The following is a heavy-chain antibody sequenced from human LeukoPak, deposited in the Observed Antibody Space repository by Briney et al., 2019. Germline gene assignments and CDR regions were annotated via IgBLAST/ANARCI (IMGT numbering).Heavy chain of an antibody. CDR1: GGTFSSYA. CDR3: ARGVGYCSGGSCREYYFDY. V-gene: IGHV1-69*01. J-gene: IGHJ4*02. D-gene: IGHD2-15*01. Sequence: GSSVKVSCKASGGTFSSYAISWVRQAPGQGLEWMGGIIPIFGTANYAQKFQGSVTITADESTSTAYMELSSLRSEDTAVYYCARGVGYCSGGSCREYYFDYWGQGTLVTVSS. CDR2: IIPIFGTA.